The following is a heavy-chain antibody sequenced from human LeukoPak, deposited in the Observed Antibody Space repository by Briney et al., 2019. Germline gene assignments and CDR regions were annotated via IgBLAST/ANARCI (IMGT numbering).Heavy chain of an antibody. J-gene: IGHJ4*02. CDR1: GGSFSGYY. CDR2: INHSGST. V-gene: IGHV4-34*01. Sequence: QTSGTLSLTCAVYGGSFSGYYWSWIRQPPGKGLEWIGEINHSGSTNYNPSLKSRVTISADTSKNQFSLKLSSVTAADTAVYYCARFGSGGHYYDSSGSQYYFDYWGQGTLVTVSS. D-gene: IGHD3-22*01. CDR3: ARFGSGGHYYDSSGSQYYFDY.